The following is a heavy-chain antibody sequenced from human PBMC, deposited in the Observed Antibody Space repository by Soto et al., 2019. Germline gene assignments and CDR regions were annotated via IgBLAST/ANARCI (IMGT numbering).Heavy chain of an antibody. D-gene: IGHD2-21*02. CDR2: IIPSVRIA. CDR3: ARADIVVVTATYDY. J-gene: IGHJ4*02. CDR1: GDTFSRYT. V-gene: IGHV1-69*02. Sequence: SVKVSCKASGDTFSRYTISWVRQAPGQGLEWMGRIIPSVRIANYAQKFQGRVTITADKSTSTVYMELSSLRSEDTAVYYCARADIVVVTATYDYWGQGTLVTVSS.